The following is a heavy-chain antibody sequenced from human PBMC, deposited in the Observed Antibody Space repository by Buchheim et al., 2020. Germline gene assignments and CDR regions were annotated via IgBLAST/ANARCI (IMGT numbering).Heavy chain of an antibody. CDR1: GFTFSSYE. D-gene: IGHD1-26*01. CDR3: AKVMGELLLISSFDY. J-gene: IGHJ4*02. V-gene: IGHV3-48*03. Sequence: EVQLVESGGGLVQPGGSLRLSCAASGFTFSSYEMNWVRQAPGKGLEWVSYISSSGSTIYYADSVKGRFTISRDNSKNTLYLQMNSLRAEDTAVYYCAKVMGELLLISSFDYWGQGTL. CDR2: ISSSGSTI.